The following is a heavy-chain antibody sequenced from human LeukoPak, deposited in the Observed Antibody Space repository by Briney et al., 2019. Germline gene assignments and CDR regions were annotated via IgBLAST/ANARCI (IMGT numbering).Heavy chain of an antibody. D-gene: IGHD6-19*01. CDR3: VNGPGIAVACTRYYFDY. J-gene: IGHJ4*02. V-gene: IGHV3-64D*06. Sequence: GGSLRLSCSASGFTFSSYAMHWVRQAPGKGLEYVSAISSNGGSTYYADSVKGRFTISRDNSKNTLYLQMSSLRAEDTAVYYCVNGPGIAVACTRYYFDYWGQGTLVTVSS. CDR2: ISSNGGST. CDR1: GFTFSSYA.